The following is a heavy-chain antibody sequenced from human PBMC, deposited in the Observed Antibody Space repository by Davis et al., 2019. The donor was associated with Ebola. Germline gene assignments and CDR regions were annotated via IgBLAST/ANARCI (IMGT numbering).Heavy chain of an antibody. Sequence: SLKISCAASGFTFDDYAMHWVRQAPGKGLEWVSGISWNSGSIGYADSVKGRFTISRDNAKNSLYLQMNSLRAEDTALYYCAKDSFRHDFWSGYYRIYYYYGMDVWGQGTTVTVSS. CDR2: ISWNSGSI. CDR1: GFTFDDYA. D-gene: IGHD3-3*01. V-gene: IGHV3-9*01. CDR3: AKDSFRHDFWSGYYRIYYYYGMDV. J-gene: IGHJ6*02.